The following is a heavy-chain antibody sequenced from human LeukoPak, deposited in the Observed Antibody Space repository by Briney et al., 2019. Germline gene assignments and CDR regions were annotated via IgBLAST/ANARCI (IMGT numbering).Heavy chain of an antibody. J-gene: IGHJ4*02. V-gene: IGHV7-4-1*02. CDR3: AREEYYYDSSGSDY. Sequence: ASVSVSCKASGYTFTSYAMNWVLQAPGQGLEWMGWINTNTGNPTYAQGFTGRFVFSLDTSVSTAYLQISSLKAEDTAVYYCAREEYYYDSSGSDYWGQGTLVTVSS. D-gene: IGHD3-22*01. CDR2: INTNTGNP. CDR1: GYTFTSYA.